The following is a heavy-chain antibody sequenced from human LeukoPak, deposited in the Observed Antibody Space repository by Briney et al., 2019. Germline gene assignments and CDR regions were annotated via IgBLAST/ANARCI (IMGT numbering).Heavy chain of an antibody. CDR1: GFTFSSYG. V-gene: IGHV3-30*18. CDR2: ISYDGRNK. Sequence: GGSLRLSCAASGFTFSSYGMHWVRQAPGKGLEWVAAISYDGRNKEYVDSVKGRFTISRDNSKNTLYLQMNSLRTEDTAVYYCAKDTSHSSSWYENWFDPWGQGTLVTVSS. CDR3: AKDTSHSSSWYENWFDP. J-gene: IGHJ5*02. D-gene: IGHD6-13*01.